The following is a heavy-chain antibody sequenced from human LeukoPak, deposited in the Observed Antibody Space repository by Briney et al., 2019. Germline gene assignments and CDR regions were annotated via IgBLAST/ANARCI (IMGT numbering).Heavy chain of an antibody. CDR2: IFYSGST. V-gene: IGHV4-39*01. CDR1: GGSISSSDYY. Sequence: SETLSLTCTVSGGSISSSDYYWGWIRQPPGKGLEWIGNIFYSGSTYYNPSLKGRVTIAVDTSKNQFSLNLSSVTAADTALYFCARHRKYSDILTRYVTRCYCDYWGQGTLVTVSS. J-gene: IGHJ4*02. CDR3: ARHRKYSDILTRYVTRCYCDY. D-gene: IGHD3-9*01.